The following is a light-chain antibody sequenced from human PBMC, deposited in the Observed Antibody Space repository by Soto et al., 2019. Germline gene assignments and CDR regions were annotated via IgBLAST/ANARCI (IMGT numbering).Light chain of an antibody. J-gene: IGKJ2*01. V-gene: IGKV1-5*03. CDR3: QQYNDSFPYT. CDR1: QSISRW. CDR2: EAS. Sequence: DIQMTQSPSTRSASVGDRVTITCRASQSISRWLAWYQQKPGTAPKLLIYEASTLESGVPSRLSGSRSGTEFTLTVSSLQPDDFATYYCQQYNDSFPYTFGQGTKVDIX.